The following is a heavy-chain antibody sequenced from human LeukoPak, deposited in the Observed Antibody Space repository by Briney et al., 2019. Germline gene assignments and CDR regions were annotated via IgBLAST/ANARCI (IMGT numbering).Heavy chain of an antibody. J-gene: IGHJ6*03. V-gene: IGHV3-20*04. CDR2: ITWSGGST. D-gene: IGHD3-10*01. CDR1: GVNFDIFG. CDR3: AMKFSGDYYYMDV. Sequence: GGSLRLSCAASGVNFDIFGMSWVRQVPGKGLEWVSGITWSGGSTVYADFVKGRFTICRDNAKRTLYLQMNSLRVEDTALYYCAMKFSGDYYYMDVWGKGTTVIVSS.